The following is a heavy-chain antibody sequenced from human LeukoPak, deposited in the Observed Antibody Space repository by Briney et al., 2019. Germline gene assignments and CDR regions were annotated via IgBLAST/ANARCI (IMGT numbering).Heavy chain of an antibody. CDR3: ARAGGYCGRISCPYYFDY. J-gene: IGHJ4*02. CDR1: GYTFTSYD. V-gene: IGHV1-8*01. Sequence: GASVKVSCKASGYTFTSYDINWVRQATGQGLEWMGWMNPNSGNTGYAQKLQGRVTMTRNTSISTVYMELSSLRSEDTAVYYCARAGGYCGRISCPYYFDYWGQGSLVAVSS. D-gene: IGHD2-15*01. CDR2: MNPNSGNT.